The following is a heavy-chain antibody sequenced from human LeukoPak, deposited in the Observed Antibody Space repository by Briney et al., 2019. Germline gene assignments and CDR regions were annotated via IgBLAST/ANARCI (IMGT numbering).Heavy chain of an antibody. J-gene: IGHJ4*02. V-gene: IGHV3-30*18. Sequence: GGSLRLSCAASGFTFSSYGMHWVRQAPGKGLEWVAVISYDGSNKYYADSVKGRFTISRDNSKNTLYLQMNSLRAEDTAVYYCAKDNGGGHFDYWGQGTLVTVSS. D-gene: IGHD2-8*01. CDR1: GFTFSSYG. CDR3: AKDNGGGHFDY. CDR2: ISYDGSNK.